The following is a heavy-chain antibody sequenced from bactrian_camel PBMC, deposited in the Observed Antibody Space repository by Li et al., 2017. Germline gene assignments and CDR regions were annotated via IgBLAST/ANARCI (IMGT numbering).Heavy chain of an antibody. CDR3: AATSYGLILSCSAALADFGY. CDR2: ISDGGGA. Sequence: HVQLVESGGGLVQTGGSLRLSCAVSAYTFSNYCLGWFRQSLGKERERVASISDGGGARQLYADSVQGRFTISPDNAKNTVYLQMNSLKPEDTAMYYCAATSYGLILSCSAALADFGYWGQGTQVTVS. V-gene: IGHV3S53*01. J-gene: IGHJ6*01. D-gene: IGHD3*01. CDR1: AYTFSNYC.